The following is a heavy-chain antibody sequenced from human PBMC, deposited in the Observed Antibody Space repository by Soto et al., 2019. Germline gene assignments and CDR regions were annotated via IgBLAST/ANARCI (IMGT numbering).Heavy chain of an antibody. CDR2: ISWNSGSI. Sequence: HPGGSLRLSCAASGFTFDDYAMHWVRQAPGKGLEWVSGISWNSGSIGYAESVKGRFTISRDNAKNSLYLQMNSLRAEDTALYYCAKAGFWSGYYSLVDYWGQGT. J-gene: IGHJ4*02. D-gene: IGHD3-3*01. V-gene: IGHV3-9*01. CDR3: AKAGFWSGYYSLVDY. CDR1: GFTFDDYA.